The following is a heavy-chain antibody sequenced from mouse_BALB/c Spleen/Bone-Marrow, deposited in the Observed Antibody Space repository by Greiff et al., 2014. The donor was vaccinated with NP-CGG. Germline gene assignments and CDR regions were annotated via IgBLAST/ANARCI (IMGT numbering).Heavy chain of an antibody. Sequence: EVKLVESGGGLVQPGGSRKLSCAVAGFTFSSFGMHWARQAPEKGLEWVAFISSGSTNIYYADTVKGRFTISRDNPKNILFLQMTSLRSEDTAMYYCGTDYGYSMDYWGQGTSVTVSS. CDR2: ISSGSTNI. J-gene: IGHJ4*01. D-gene: IGHD1-1*02. CDR1: GFTFSSFG. V-gene: IGHV5-17*02. CDR3: GTDYGYSMDY.